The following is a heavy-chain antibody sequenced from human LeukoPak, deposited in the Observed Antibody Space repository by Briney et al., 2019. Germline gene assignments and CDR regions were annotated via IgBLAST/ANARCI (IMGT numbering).Heavy chain of an antibody. V-gene: IGHV3-53*01. Sequence: GGSLRLSCAASGFTVISNYMSWVRQAPGKGLDWVSVIYSGGITYYADSVKGRFTISRDNSKNTLYLQMNSLRAEDTAVYYCARQVAGPYYFDYWGQGTLVIVSS. CDR1: GFTVISNY. J-gene: IGHJ4*02. D-gene: IGHD6-19*01. CDR3: ARQVAGPYYFDY. CDR2: IYSGGIT.